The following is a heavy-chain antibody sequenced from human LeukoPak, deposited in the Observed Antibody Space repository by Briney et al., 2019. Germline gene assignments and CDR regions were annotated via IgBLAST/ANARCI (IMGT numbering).Heavy chain of an antibody. CDR1: GFTFSNYW. CDR2: ISSSSSDI. J-gene: IGHJ4*02. Sequence: GGSLRLSCAASGFTFSNYWMHWVRQPPGKGVEWVSCISSSSSDIYYADSVKGRFTISRDNAKNSLYLQMSTLRAEDTAVYYCARVPGGLEWADFDYWGQGTLVTVSS. D-gene: IGHD3-3*01. CDR3: ARVPGGLEWADFDY. V-gene: IGHV3-21*01.